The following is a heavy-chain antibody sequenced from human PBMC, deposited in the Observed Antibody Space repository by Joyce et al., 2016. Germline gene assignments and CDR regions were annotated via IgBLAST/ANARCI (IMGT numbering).Heavy chain of an antibody. D-gene: IGHD3-10*01. J-gene: IGHJ4*02. Sequence: QLQLQESGPGLVKPSETLSLTCTVSGGSISSTLYYWAWIRQPPGKGLGWIASIFFRVTTYYTPSLLSRVTISADTSKNQFSLSLDSVTAADTAVYYCARQITLVRGVISRAGLGELSPKPLNFDSWGQGTPVTVSS. V-gene: IGHV4-39*01. CDR3: ARQITLVRGVISRAGLGELSPKPLNFDS. CDR1: GGSISSTLYY. CDR2: IFFRVTT.